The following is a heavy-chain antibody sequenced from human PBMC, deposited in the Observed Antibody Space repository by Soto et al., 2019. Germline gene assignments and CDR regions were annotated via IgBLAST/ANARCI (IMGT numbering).Heavy chain of an antibody. J-gene: IGHJ6*02. CDR1: GYTFTSYG. CDR2: ISAYNGNT. D-gene: IGHD3-3*01. Sequence: ASVKVSCKASGYTFTSYGISWVRQAPGQGLEWVGWISAYNGNTQYGLKFHDRVTMTTDTSTTTAYLELRSLTTDDTALYFCARNHDFWIGVGGGMDVWGQGTTVTVSS. CDR3: ARNHDFWIGVGGGMDV. V-gene: IGHV1-18*01.